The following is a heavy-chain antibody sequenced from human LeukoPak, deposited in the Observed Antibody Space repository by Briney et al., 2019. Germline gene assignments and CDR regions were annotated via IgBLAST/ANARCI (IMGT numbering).Heavy chain of an antibody. V-gene: IGHV3-7*01. CDR1: GFTFSSYW. Sequence: GGSLRLSCAASGFTFSSYWMSWVRQAPGKGLERVANIKQDGSEKYYVDSVKGRFTISRDNAKNSLYLQMNSLRAEDTAVYYCARVGVVAASPNWFDPWGQGTLVTVSS. CDR3: ARVGVVAASPNWFDP. D-gene: IGHD2-15*01. CDR2: IKQDGSEK. J-gene: IGHJ5*02.